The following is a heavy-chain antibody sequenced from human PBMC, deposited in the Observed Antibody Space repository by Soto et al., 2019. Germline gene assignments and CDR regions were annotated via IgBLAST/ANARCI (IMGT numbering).Heavy chain of an antibody. D-gene: IGHD3-3*01. CDR2: INPLDGST. CDR3: ARGKGFWSGYHYYHGLDV. V-gene: IGHV1-46*01. Sequence: ASVKVSCKASGYTLTSQDVHWVRQAPGQGLEWMGIINPLDGSTSYAQKFQGRVTMTRDTPTGTVYMELSSLRSEDTAVYYCARGKGFWSGYHYYHGLDVWGPGTTVTVSS. CDR1: GYTLTSQD. J-gene: IGHJ6*02.